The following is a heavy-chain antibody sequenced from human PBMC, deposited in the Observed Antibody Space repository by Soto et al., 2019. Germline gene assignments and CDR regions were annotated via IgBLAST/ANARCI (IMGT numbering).Heavy chain of an antibody. J-gene: IGHJ3*02. CDR2: IYYSGST. CDR1: GGPIRTSSYY. D-gene: IGHD6-19*01. V-gene: IGHV4-39*02. Sequence: SETLSLTCAVSGGPIRTSSYYWGWIRQPPGKGLEWIGTIYYSGSTYYNPSLKSRVTISVDTSKNHFSLRLSSVTAADTAVYYCASPSRRAVDYDAFDIWGQGTMVTVSS. CDR3: ASPSRRAVDYDAFDI.